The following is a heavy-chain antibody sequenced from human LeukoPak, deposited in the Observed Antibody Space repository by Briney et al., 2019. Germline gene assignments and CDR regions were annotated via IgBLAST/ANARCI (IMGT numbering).Heavy chain of an antibody. CDR2: INHSGST. D-gene: IGHD3-10*01. CDR1: GFTFSSYG. V-gene: IGHV4-34*01. CDR3: ASGLLWFY. J-gene: IGHJ4*02. Sequence: GSLRLSCAASGFTFSSYGMHWIRQPPGKGLEWIGEINHSGSTNYNPSLKSRVTISVDTSKNQFSLKLSSVTAADTAVYYCASGLLWFYWGQGTLVTVPS.